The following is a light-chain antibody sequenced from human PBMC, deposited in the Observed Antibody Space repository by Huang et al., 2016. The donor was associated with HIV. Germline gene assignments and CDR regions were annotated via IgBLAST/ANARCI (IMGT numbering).Light chain of an antibody. CDR3: QQYDKWPGT. CDR1: QRVGVN. CDR2: GAS. J-gene: IGKJ2*01. Sequence: EVMMTQSPATLSVSLGDKASLSCRASQRVGVNLAWYQQKPGQAPTLLIYGASDRATGISDRFSGSGSGTDFTLTISSLQSEDSAVYFCQQYDKWPGTFGQGTRLQI. V-gene: IGKV3-15*01.